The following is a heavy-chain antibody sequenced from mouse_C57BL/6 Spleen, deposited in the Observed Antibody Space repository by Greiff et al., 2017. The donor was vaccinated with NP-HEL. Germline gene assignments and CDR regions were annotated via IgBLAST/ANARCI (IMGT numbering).Heavy chain of an antibody. V-gene: IGHV5-16*01. CDR1: GFTFSDYY. D-gene: IGHD1-1*01. Sequence: EVQLVESEGGLVQPGSSMKLSCTASGFTFSDYYMAWVRQVPEKGLEWVANINYDGSSTYYLDSLKSRFIISRDNAKNILYLQMSSLKSEDTATYYCARVDYGSSYGGYFDVWGTGTTVTVSS. CDR3: ARVDYGSSYGGYFDV. J-gene: IGHJ1*03. CDR2: INYDGSST.